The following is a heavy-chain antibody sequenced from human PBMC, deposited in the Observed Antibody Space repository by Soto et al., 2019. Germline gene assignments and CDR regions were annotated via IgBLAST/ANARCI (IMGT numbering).Heavy chain of an antibody. V-gene: IGHV3-30-3*01. J-gene: IGHJ4*02. D-gene: IGHD2-2*01. CDR2: ISFDGNNI. CDR3: AKDRYCSATSCQDFGS. CDR1: GFNFSFYA. Sequence: GGSLRLSCASSGFNFSFYAMHWVRQTPGKGLEWVAVISFDGNNIYYADSVRGRFTISRDSSRNTLYLQMSGLRVEDTAVYYCAKDRYCSATSCQDFGSWGQGTLVTVSS.